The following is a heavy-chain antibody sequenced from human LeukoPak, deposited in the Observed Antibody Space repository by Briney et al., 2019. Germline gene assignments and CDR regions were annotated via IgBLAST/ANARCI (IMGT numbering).Heavy chain of an antibody. D-gene: IGHD3-3*01. CDR1: GFTFSSYA. J-gene: IGHJ4*02. V-gene: IGHV3-23*01. Sequence: PGGSLRLSCAASGFTFSSYAMSWVRQAPGKGLEWVSVISGSSGSTYYADSVKGRFTISRDNSKNTLYLQMNSLRAEDTAVYYCAKSDDFWSGYYDYWGQGTLVTVSS. CDR3: AKSDDFWSGYYDY. CDR2: ISGSSGST.